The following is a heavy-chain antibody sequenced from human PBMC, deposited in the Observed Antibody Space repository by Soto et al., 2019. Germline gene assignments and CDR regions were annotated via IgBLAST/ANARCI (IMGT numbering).Heavy chain of an antibody. J-gene: IGHJ4*02. CDR3: ASAAVTGTAGLDF. D-gene: IGHD6-19*01. CDR1: GGTFSSYA. CDR2: IIPIFGTA. Sequence: SVKVSCKASGGTFSSYAISCVRQAPGQGLEWMGGIIPIFGTANYAQKFQGRVTITADKSTSTAYMELSRLTSDDPAVYYCASAAVTGTAGLDFWGQGTQVTVSS. V-gene: IGHV1-69*06.